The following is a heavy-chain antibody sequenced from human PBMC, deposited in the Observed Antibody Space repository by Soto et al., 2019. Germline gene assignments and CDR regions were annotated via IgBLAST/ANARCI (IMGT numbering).Heavy chain of an antibody. J-gene: IGHJ6*02. Sequence: QVQLVESGGGMVQPGRSLRLSCAASGFTFSSYGMHWVRQAPGKGLEWVAVISYDGSNKYYADSVKGRFTISRDNSKNTLYLQMNSLRAEDTAVYYCAKDDRGYSYDHFTRYYGMDVWGQGTTVTVSS. CDR2: ISYDGSNK. CDR1: GFTFSSYG. V-gene: IGHV3-30*18. D-gene: IGHD5-18*01. CDR3: AKDDRGYSYDHFTRYYGMDV.